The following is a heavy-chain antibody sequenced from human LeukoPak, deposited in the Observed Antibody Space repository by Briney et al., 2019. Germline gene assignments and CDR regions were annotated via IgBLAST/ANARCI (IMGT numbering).Heavy chain of an antibody. V-gene: IGHV3-23*01. J-gene: IGHJ4*02. CDR3: ARSSMIVVVITPNYYFDY. CDR1: GFTFSSYA. D-gene: IGHD3-22*01. CDR2: ISGSGDNT. Sequence: GGSLRLSCAASGFTFSSYAMSWVRQAPGKGLEWVSGISGSGDNTYYADSVKGRFTISRDNSKNTLYLQMNSLRAEDTAVYYCARSSMIVVVITPNYYFDYWGQGTLVTVSS.